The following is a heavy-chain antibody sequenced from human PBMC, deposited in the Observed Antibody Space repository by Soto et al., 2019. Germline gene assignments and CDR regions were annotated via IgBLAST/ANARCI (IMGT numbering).Heavy chain of an antibody. V-gene: IGHV3-15*01. D-gene: IGHD6-19*01. CDR3: TTSLYSSGWLFDY. CDR2: IKSKTDGGTT. CDR1: GFTFSNAW. Sequence: LRLSCAASGFTFSNAWMSWVRQAPGKGLEWVGRIKSKTDGGTTDYAAPVKGRFTISRDDSKNTLYLQMNSLKTEDTAVYYCTTSLYSSGWLFDYWGQGTLVTVSS. J-gene: IGHJ4*02.